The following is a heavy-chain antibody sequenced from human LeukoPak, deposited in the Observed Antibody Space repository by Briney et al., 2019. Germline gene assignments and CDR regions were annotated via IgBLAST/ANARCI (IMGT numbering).Heavy chain of an antibody. CDR2: ISSVSRT. D-gene: IGHD6-19*01. CDR3: AKEVPGPGWYTVDY. V-gene: IGHV3-23*01. Sequence: PGGSLTLSCAASGFTFSTFALSWFRQAPGKGLEWVSAISSVSRTYYAGSVKGRFAISRDNSENTLFLHMNSLRSEDTAIYYCAKEVPGPGWYTVDYWGQGTLVTVSS. J-gene: IGHJ4*02. CDR1: GFTFSTFA.